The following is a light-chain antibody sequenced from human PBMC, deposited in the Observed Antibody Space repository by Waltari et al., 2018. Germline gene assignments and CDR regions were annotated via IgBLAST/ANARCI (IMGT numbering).Light chain of an antibody. V-gene: IGKV3-11*01. CDR1: QSVSVY. Sequence: EVVLTQSPATLSLSPGERATLSCRASQSVSVYLAWYQQKPGQAPRLLIYDASDRATGVPARLSGSGSGTDFTLTISSLEPEDFAVYYCQQRTDRPPVTFGQGTRVEMK. J-gene: IGKJ1*01. CDR3: QQRTDRPPVT. CDR2: DAS.